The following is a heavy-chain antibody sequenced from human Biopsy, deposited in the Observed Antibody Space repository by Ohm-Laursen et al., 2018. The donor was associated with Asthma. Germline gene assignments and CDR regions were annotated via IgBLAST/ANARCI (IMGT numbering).Heavy chain of an antibody. CDR1: GYTFNSPG. V-gene: IGHV1-18*01. CDR3: ARAVDYSHYYGIDV. Sequence: ASVKASCKTSGYTFNSPGITWVRQAPGHGLEWMGWISVYNGNTKVAQKLQDRVTMITDTSTSTACMELRSLRFADTAVFFCARAVDYSHYYGIDVWGQGTTVTVS. J-gene: IGHJ6*02. D-gene: IGHD3-10*01. CDR2: ISVYNGNT.